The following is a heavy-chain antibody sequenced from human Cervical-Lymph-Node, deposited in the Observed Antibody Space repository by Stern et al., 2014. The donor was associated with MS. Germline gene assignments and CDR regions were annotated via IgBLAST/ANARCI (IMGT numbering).Heavy chain of an antibody. V-gene: IGHV4-30-4*01. J-gene: IGHJ4*02. CDR1: GGSISSGDYF. Sequence: VQLVESGPGLVKPSQTLALTCTVSGGSISSGDYFWSWIRQPPGNGLEWIGYIYYSGSTYYTPSLNSRVTISVDTSKNQFSLKLSSVTAADTAVYYCAREGPRTGTLVYWGQGTLVTVSS. CDR3: AREGPRTGTLVY. D-gene: IGHD3/OR15-3a*01. CDR2: IYYSGST.